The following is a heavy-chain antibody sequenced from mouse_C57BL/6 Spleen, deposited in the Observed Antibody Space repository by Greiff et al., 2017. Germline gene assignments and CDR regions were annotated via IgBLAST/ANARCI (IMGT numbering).Heavy chain of an antibody. J-gene: IGHJ3*01. D-gene: IGHD1-1*01. Sequence: QVQLQQPGAELVMPGASVKLSCKASGYTFTSYWMHWVKQRPGQGLEWIGEIDPSDSYTNYNQKFKGKSTLTVDKSSSTAYMQLSSLTSEDSAVYYCASPGHYGRYAYWGQGTLVTVSA. CDR1: GYTFTSYW. CDR2: IDPSDSYT. V-gene: IGHV1-69*01. CDR3: ASPGHYGRYAY.